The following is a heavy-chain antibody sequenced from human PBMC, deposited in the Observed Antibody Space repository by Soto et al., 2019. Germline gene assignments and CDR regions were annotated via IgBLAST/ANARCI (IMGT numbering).Heavy chain of an antibody. V-gene: IGHV5-51*01. CDR1: GYSFTSYW. CDR2: IYPGDSDT. CDR3: ARHHGSPGSYFGLDV. D-gene: IGHD6-13*01. Sequence: PGESLKISCKGSGYSFTSYWINWVRQMPGKGLEWMGIIYPGDSDTRYSPSFQGQVTISADKSTDTAYLQWRSLKASDTAVYYCARHHGSPGSYFGLDVWGQGTTVTVSS. J-gene: IGHJ6*02.